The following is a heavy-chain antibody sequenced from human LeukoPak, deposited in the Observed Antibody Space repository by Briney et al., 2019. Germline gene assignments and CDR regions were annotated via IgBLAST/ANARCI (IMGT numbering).Heavy chain of an antibody. J-gene: IGHJ4*02. D-gene: IGHD3-22*01. CDR1: GGSISSYY. V-gene: IGHV4-4*07. CDR2: IYTSGST. Sequence: SETLSLTCTVSGGSISSYYWSWIRQPAGKGLEWIGRIYTSGSTNYNPSLKSRVTISVDTSKNQFSLKLSSVTAADTAIYYCARSGLTYYYDSSGYYYLGYWGQGTLVTVSS. CDR3: ARSGLTYYYDSSGYYYLGY.